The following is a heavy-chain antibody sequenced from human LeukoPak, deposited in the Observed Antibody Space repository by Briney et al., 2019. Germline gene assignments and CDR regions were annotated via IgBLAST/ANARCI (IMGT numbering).Heavy chain of an antibody. CDR2: INHSGST. Sequence: SETLSLTCAVYGGSFSGYYWSWIRQPTGKGLEWIGEINHSGSTNYNPSLKSRVTISVDTSKNQFSLKLSSVTAADTAVYYCARGSSYYDILTGYIYYFDYWGQGTLVTVSS. CDR3: ARGSSYYDILTGYIYYFDY. J-gene: IGHJ4*02. V-gene: IGHV4-34*01. D-gene: IGHD3-9*01. CDR1: GGSFSGYY.